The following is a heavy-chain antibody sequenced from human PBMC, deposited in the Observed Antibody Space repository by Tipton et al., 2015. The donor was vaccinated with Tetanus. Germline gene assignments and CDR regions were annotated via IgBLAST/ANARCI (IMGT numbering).Heavy chain of an antibody. Sequence: SLRLSCAASGFIFSSYCIHWVRQAPGKGLEWVAVSWYDGTDTYYADSVKGRFTISRDNSKNTLYLQMNSLRAEDTAVYYCAREADGSGGSGLSGAFATWGPGTQVTVSS. D-gene: IGHD2-15*01. CDR3: AREADGSGGSGLSGAFAT. CDR1: GFIFSSYC. CDR2: SWYDGTDT. V-gene: IGHV3-33*01. J-gene: IGHJ5*02.